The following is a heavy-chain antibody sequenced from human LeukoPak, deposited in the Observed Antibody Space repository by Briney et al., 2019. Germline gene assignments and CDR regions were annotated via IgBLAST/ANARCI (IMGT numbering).Heavy chain of an antibody. CDR1: GYTFTSYS. CDR3: ARPAGRDYYDSSGYVLY. D-gene: IGHD3-22*01. Sequence: ASVKVSCKASGYTFTSYSISWVRQAPGQGLEWMGRISAYNGNTDYAQKFQGGVTMTTDTSTSTAYMELRSLRSDDTAMYYCARPAGRDYYDSSGYVLYWGQGTLVTVSS. J-gene: IGHJ4*02. CDR2: ISAYNGNT. V-gene: IGHV1-18*01.